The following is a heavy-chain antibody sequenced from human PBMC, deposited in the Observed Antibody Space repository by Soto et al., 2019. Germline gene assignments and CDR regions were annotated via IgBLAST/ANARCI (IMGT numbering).Heavy chain of an antibody. CDR1: GGTFSSYA. CDR3: ARESDALVVVPAAIPGYYYGMDV. CDR2: IIPIFGTA. D-gene: IGHD2-2*02. Sequence: SVKVSCKASGGTFSSYAISWVRQAPGQGLEWMGGIIPIFGTANYAQKFQGRVTITADESTSTAYMELSSLRSEDTAVYYCARESDALVVVPAAIPGYYYGMDVWGQGTTVTVSS. V-gene: IGHV1-69*13. J-gene: IGHJ6*02.